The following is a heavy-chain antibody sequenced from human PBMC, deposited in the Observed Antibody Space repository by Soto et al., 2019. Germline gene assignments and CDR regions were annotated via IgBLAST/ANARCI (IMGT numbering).Heavy chain of an antibody. CDR3: ARDFYVNTALDYWFFDL. CDR2: FYSSGRT. J-gene: IGHJ2*01. CDR1: GGSTSGEY. D-gene: IGHD4-17*01. Sequence: QVHLQESEPGVVKASETLSLTCSLCGGSTSGEYWSWIRRSAGKGLGWIGRFYSSGRTHYNPSLGSRLCLPRAHPSVPPRLTCVTAADTARYYFARDFYVNTALDYWFFDLWGRGTRVSVSS. V-gene: IGHV4-4*07.